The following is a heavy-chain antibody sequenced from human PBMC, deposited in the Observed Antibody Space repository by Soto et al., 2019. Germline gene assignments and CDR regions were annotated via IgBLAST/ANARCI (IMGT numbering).Heavy chain of an antibody. V-gene: IGHV1-18*01. J-gene: IGHJ6*04. Sequence: QVQLVQSGTEVKKPGASVKVSCKASGYTFNSYGICWVRQAPGQGLEWMGWISPYDDNTNYAQNLQGRVTMTTDTSKKTAYMELRSLRSDDTAVYYCARGGYYDSSGSRNYHYYGMDAWGKGTTVTVSA. D-gene: IGHD3-22*01. CDR2: ISPYDDNT. CDR3: ARGGYYDSSGSRNYHYYGMDA. CDR1: GYTFNSYG.